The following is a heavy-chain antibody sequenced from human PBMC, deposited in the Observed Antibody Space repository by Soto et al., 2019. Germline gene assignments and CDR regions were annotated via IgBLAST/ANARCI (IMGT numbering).Heavy chain of an antibody. J-gene: IGHJ4*02. CDR3: ARGSIAAAACTGDY. D-gene: IGHD6-13*01. V-gene: IGHV1-18*01. CDR1: GYTFFTYD. Sequence: ASVKVSCKASGYTFFTYDISWVRQAPGQGREWMGWISTYSGNTKYAQKFQGRVTITTDTSATTAYMDLRSLRSDDTAVYYCARGSIAAAACTGDYWGQGTLVTVSS. CDR2: ISTYSGNT.